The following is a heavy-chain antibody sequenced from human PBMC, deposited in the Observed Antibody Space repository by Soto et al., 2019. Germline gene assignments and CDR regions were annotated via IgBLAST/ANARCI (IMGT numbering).Heavy chain of an antibody. Sequence: GGSLRLSCAASRFTFRDYAMSWVRQAPGKGLEWVSSIGGTGGHTSYADSVKGRFTISRDNSKNTLYLQMNSLGAEDTAVYYCRGAESPDKAYFSLDWGQGTPVTVAS. CDR3: RGAESPDKAYFSLD. D-gene: IGHD2-8*01. V-gene: IGHV3-23*01. CDR2: IGGTGGHT. CDR1: RFTFRDYA. J-gene: IGHJ4*02.